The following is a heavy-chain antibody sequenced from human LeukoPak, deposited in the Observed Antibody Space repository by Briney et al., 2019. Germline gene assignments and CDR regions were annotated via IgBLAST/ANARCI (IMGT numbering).Heavy chain of an antibody. Sequence: SETLSLTRAVYGGSFRGYYWSWIRQPPGKGLEWIGEISHSGSTNHNPSLKSRVTISEDTSKSQFSLKLSAVTAADTAVYYCARGAPHYYDSSGYYQEGAFDIWGQGTMVTVSS. CDR3: ARGAPHYYDSSGYYQEGAFDI. CDR2: ISHSGST. J-gene: IGHJ3*02. V-gene: IGHV4-34*01. CDR1: GGSFRGYY. D-gene: IGHD3-22*01.